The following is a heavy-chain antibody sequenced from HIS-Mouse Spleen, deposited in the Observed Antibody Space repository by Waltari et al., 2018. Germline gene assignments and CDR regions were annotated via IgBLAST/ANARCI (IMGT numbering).Heavy chain of an antibody. CDR3: AKASSGWLDY. CDR2: RSYDGSNK. J-gene: IGHJ4*02. D-gene: IGHD6-19*01. CDR1: GFTFSSYC. V-gene: IGHV3-30*18. Sequence: QVQLVESGGGVVQPGRSLRLSCPASGFTFSSYCMHWVRQAPGKGLEWVAVRSYDGSNKYYADSVKGRFTISRDNSKNTLYLQMNSLRAEDTAVYYCAKASSGWLDYWGQGTLVTVSS.